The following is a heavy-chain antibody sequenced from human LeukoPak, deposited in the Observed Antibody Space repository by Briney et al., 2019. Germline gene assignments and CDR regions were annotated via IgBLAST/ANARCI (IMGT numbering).Heavy chain of an antibody. CDR1: GGSISSGSYY. V-gene: IGHV4-61*02. Sequence: SQTLSLTCTVSGGSISSGSYYWSWIRQPAGKGLEWIGRIYTSGSTNYNPSLKSRVTISVDTSKNQFSLKLSSVTAADTAVYYCAREGGLSGMDVWGQGTTVTVSS. CDR2: IYTSGST. J-gene: IGHJ6*02. CDR3: AREGGLSGMDV. D-gene: IGHD3-16*01.